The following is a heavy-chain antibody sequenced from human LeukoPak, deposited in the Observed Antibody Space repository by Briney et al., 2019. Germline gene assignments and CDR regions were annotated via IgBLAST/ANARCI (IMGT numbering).Heavy chain of an antibody. J-gene: IGHJ6*02. Sequence: SETLSLTCTVSGGSISSSSYYWGWIRQPPGKGLEWIGSIYYSGSTYYNPSLKSRATISVDTSKNQFSLKLSSVTAADTAVYYCASPIVVVPAAIPSVYGMDVWGQGTTVTVSS. CDR2: IYYSGST. CDR1: GGSISSSSYY. V-gene: IGHV4-39*01. D-gene: IGHD2-2*01. CDR3: ASPIVVVPAAIPSVYGMDV.